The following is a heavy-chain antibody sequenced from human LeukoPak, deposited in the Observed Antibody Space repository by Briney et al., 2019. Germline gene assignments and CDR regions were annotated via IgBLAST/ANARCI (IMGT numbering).Heavy chain of an antibody. D-gene: IGHD6-19*01. CDR2: ISSSGSTI. V-gene: IGHV3-48*03. J-gene: IGHJ4*02. Sequence: TGGSLRLSCATSGFTFSSYEMNWVRQAPGKGLEWVSYISSSGSTIYYADSVKGPFTISRDNAKNSLYLQMNSLRAEDTAVYYCARDLGAHYSSTYWGQGTLVTVSS. CDR1: GFTFSSYE. CDR3: ARDLGAHYSSTY.